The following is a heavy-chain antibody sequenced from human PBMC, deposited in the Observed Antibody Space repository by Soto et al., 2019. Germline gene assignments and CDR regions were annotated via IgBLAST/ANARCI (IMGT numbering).Heavy chain of an antibody. V-gene: IGHV3-30*18. CDR2: ISYDGSNK. Sequence: GGSLRLSCAASGFTFSSYGMHWVRQAPGKGLEWVAVISYDGSNKYYADSVKGRFTISRDNSKNTLYLQMNSLRAEDTAVYYCAKDRGSSSYYHNCMDVWCQGISLTVFS. J-gene: IGHJ6*02. D-gene: IGHD6-13*01. CDR1: GFTFSSYG. CDR3: AKDRGSSSYYHNCMDV.